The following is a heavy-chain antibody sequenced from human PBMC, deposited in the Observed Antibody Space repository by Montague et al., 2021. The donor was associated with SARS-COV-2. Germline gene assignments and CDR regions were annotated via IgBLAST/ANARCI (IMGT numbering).Heavy chain of an antibody. J-gene: IGHJ6*02. Sequence: CAISGDSVSRHSATSNWVRQSPSTGLEWLGRTYYRSKWYNDYAVSVRGRVTINPDTSKNQFSLQLNSVTPEDTAIYYCTSGREGNYNVMDVWGQGTTVTVSS. V-gene: IGHV6-1*01. D-gene: IGHD1-1*01. CDR2: TYYRSKWYN. CDR3: TSGREGNYNVMDV. CDR1: GDSVSRHSAT.